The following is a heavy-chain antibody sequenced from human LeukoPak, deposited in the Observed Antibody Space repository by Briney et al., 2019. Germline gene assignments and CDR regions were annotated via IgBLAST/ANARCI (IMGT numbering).Heavy chain of an antibody. CDR3: ARGRIVLMVYAIYDY. J-gene: IGHJ4*02. CDR2: IIPIFGTA. D-gene: IGHD2-8*01. Sequence: SVKVSCKASGGTFSSYAIRWVRQAPGQGLEWMGGIIPIFGTANYAQKFQGRVTITTDESTSTAYMELSSLRSEDTAVYYCARGRIVLMVYAIYDYWGQGTLVTVSS. CDR1: GGTFSSYA. V-gene: IGHV1-69*05.